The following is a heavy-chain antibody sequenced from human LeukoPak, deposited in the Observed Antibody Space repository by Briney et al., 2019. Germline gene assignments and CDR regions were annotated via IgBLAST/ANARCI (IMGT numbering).Heavy chain of an antibody. Sequence: RGASVKVSCKASGYTFTGYYMHWVRQAPGQGLEWMGWINPNSGGTNYAQKFQGRVTMTRDTSISTAYMELSRLRSDDTAVYYCARGAGIQLWLEIVDYYYGMDVWGQGTTVTVSS. J-gene: IGHJ6*02. CDR2: INPNSGGT. CDR3: ARGAGIQLWLEIVDYYYGMDV. CDR1: GYTFTGYY. D-gene: IGHD5-18*01. V-gene: IGHV1-2*02.